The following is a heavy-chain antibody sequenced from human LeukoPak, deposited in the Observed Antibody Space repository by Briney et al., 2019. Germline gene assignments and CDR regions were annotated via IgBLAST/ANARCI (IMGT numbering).Heavy chain of an antibody. CDR2: INSNSGGT. CDR1: GYPFSDYY. V-gene: IGHV1-2*02. CDR3: ARGREAYCSKTTCSLSTS. D-gene: IGHD2-2*01. J-gene: IGHJ5*02. Sequence: ASVKVSLTSPGYPFSDYYMHWVRQAPGQGLEWMGWINSNSGGTNYAQKFQGRVTLTRDTSISTAYMELSSLRSDDTAMYFCARGREAYCSKTTCSLSTSWGQGTLVTVSS.